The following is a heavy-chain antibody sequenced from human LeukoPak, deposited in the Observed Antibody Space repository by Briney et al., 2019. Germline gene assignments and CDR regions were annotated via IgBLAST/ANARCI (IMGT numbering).Heavy chain of an antibody. Sequence: GSLRLSCAASGFTFSSYAMSWVRQPPGKGLEWIGEINHSGSTNYNPSLKSRVTISVDTSKNQFSLKLSSVTAADTAVYYCAREMDVWGQGTTVTVSS. J-gene: IGHJ6*02. V-gene: IGHV4-34*01. CDR2: INHSGST. CDR3: AREMDV. CDR1: GFTFSSYA.